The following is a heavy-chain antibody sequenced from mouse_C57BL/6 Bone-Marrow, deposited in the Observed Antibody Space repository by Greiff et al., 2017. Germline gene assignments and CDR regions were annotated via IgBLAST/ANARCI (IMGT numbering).Heavy chain of an antibody. D-gene: IGHD1-2*01. Sequence: EVKLQESGPGLVKPSQSLSLTCSVTGYSITSGYYWNWIRQFPGNKLEWMGYISYDGSNNYNPSLKNRISITRDTSKNQFFLKLNSVTTEDTATYYCARDEGPITTASFAYWGQGTLVTVSA. CDR1: GYSITSGYY. CDR2: ISYDGSN. CDR3: ARDEGPITTASFAY. V-gene: IGHV3-6*01. J-gene: IGHJ3*01.